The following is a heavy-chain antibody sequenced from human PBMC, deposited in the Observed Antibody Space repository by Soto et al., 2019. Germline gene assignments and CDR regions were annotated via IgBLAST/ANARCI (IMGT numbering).Heavy chain of an antibody. CDR2: ISGSGGST. D-gene: IGHD3-10*01. J-gene: IGHJ5*02. CDR1: GFTFSSYA. CDR3: AKDGEAHYYGSGSYS. V-gene: IGHV3-23*01. Sequence: GGSLRLSCAASGFTFSSYAMSWVRQAPGKGLEWVSAISGSGGSTYYADSVKGRFTISRDNSKNTLYLQMNSLRAEDTAVYYCAKDGEAHYYGSGSYSWGQGTLVTVSS.